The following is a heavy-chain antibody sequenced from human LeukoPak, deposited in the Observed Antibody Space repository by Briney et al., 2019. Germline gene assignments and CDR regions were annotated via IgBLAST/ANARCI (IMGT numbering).Heavy chain of an antibody. Sequence: SETLSLTCTVSDYSLSNTYYWVWIRQPPGKGLEAIWSLSLGGTTHYNPSLARRAIISADTSKNQFPLKLSSLTAADTAVYYCASAIALAGTRVHSWFVPWGQGTLVTVSS. J-gene: IGHJ5*02. CDR1: DYSLSNTYY. D-gene: IGHD6-19*01. CDR3: ASAIALAGTRVHSWFVP. V-gene: IGHV4-38-2*02. CDR2: LSLGGTT.